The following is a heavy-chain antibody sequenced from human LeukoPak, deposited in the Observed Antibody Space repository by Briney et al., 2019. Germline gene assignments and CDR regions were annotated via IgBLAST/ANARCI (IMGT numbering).Heavy chain of an antibody. V-gene: IGHV3-23*01. D-gene: IGHD2-21*02. Sequence: GGSLRLSCAASGFTFSSYAMSWVRQAPGKGLEWVSAISGSGGSTYYADSVKGRFTISRDNSKNTLYLQMNSLRAEDTAVYYCARLPHIVVVTASHFDYWGPGTLVTVSS. CDR1: GFTFSSYA. CDR3: ARLPHIVVVTASHFDY. J-gene: IGHJ4*02. CDR2: ISGSGGST.